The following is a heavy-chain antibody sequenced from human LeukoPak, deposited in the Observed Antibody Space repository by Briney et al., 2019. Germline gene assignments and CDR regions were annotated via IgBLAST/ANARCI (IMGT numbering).Heavy chain of an antibody. CDR1: GFTFSSYG. Sequence: GGSLRLSCAASGFTFSSYGMHWVRQAPGKGLEWVAFIRYDGSNKYYADSVKGRFTISRDNSKNTLYLQMNSLRAEDTAVYYCAKGRDGYKGYYFDYWGQGTLVTVSS. CDR3: AKGRDGYKGYYFDY. V-gene: IGHV3-30*02. J-gene: IGHJ4*02. D-gene: IGHD5-24*01. CDR2: IRYDGSNK.